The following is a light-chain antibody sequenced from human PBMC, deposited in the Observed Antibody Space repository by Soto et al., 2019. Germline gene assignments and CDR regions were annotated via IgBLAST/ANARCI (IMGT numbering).Light chain of an antibody. CDR1: QSIDSW. Sequence: DIQMTQSPSTLSASIGDRITITCRASQSIDSWLAWYQQKPGKAPKLLIYKASILERGVSSRFSGSGSGTQFTLTISSLQPDDFATYYCQRYDSYSTFGQGSKLEIK. CDR3: QRYDSYST. V-gene: IGKV1-5*03. J-gene: IGKJ2*01. CDR2: KAS.